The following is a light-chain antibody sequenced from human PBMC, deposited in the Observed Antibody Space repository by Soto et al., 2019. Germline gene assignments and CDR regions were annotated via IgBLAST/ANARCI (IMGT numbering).Light chain of an antibody. J-gene: IGKJ1*01. Sequence: AIRMTQSPSSLSASTGDRVTITCRASQGISSYLAWYQQKPGKAPKLLIYAASTLQSGVPSRFSGSGSGTDFTLTISSLQPEDFATYYCLQHNSYPPTFGQGTKVEIK. CDR2: AAS. CDR3: LQHNSYPPT. CDR1: QGISSY. V-gene: IGKV1-8*01.